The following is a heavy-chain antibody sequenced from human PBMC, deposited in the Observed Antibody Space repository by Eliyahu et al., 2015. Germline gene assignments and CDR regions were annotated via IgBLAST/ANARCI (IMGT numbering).Heavy chain of an antibody. V-gene: IGHV4-59*08. Sequence: QVQLQESGPGLVKPSETLSLTCTVSGGSISSYYWSWIRQPPGKGLEWIGYIYYSGSTNYNPSLKSRVTISVDTSKNQFSLKLSSVTAADTAVYYCARRTYRLSYFDYWGQGTLVTVSS. J-gene: IGHJ4*02. CDR2: IYYSGST. D-gene: IGHD3-16*02. CDR1: GGSISSYY. CDR3: ARRTYRLSYFDY.